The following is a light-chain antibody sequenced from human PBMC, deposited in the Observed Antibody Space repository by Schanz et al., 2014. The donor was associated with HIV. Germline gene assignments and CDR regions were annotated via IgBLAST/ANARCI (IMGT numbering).Light chain of an antibody. J-gene: IGLJ3*02. CDR2: RNN. V-gene: IGLV1-47*01. Sequence: QFVLTQPPSASGTPGQRVTISCSGSSSNIGSNYVYWYQQLPGTAPKLLIYRNNQRPSGVPDRFSGSKSGTSASLAISGLQSEDEADYYCAAWDDSLNGWVFGGGTKLTVL. CDR3: AAWDDSLNGWV. CDR1: SSNIGSNY.